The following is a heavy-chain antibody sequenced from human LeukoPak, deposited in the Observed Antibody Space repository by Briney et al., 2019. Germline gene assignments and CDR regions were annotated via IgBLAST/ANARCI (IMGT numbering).Heavy chain of an antibody. CDR2: MTESGDRT. Sequence: GGSLRLSCAASGLTLSSHAMSWVRKAPGKGLEWVSGMTESGDRTYYADSVKGRFTISRDNSKNTLYLQMNSLRAEDTAVYYCAKPHCSGGSCYGDFDYWGQGTLVTVSS. CDR1: GLTLSSHA. CDR3: AKPHCSGGSCYGDFDY. V-gene: IGHV3-23*01. J-gene: IGHJ4*02. D-gene: IGHD2-15*01.